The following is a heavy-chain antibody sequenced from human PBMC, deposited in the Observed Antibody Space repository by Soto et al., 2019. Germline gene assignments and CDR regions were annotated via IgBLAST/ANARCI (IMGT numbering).Heavy chain of an antibody. CDR3: ARSNWNFPFDF. D-gene: IGHD1-1*01. J-gene: IGHJ4*02. Sequence: PSETLSLTCTVSGGSISSFYWNWIRQSPGKGLEWIGYIYYTGTTNYNPSLKSRVNMSLDTSKDQFSLNLTSVTAADTAVYYCARSNWNFPFDFWAQGDLVTVSS. V-gene: IGHV4-59*01. CDR2: IYYTGTT. CDR1: GGSISSFY.